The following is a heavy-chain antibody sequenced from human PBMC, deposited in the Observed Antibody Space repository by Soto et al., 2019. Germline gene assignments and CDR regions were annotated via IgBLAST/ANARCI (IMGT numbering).Heavy chain of an antibody. CDR1: GFTFSSYA. D-gene: IGHD3-10*01. Sequence: LGGSLRLSCAASGFTFSSYAMSWVRQAPGKGLEWVSAISGSGGSTYYADSVKGRFTISRDNSKNTLYLQMNSLRAEDTAVYYCAKHNYGSGSYELNDYWGQGTLVTVSS. V-gene: IGHV3-23*01. CDR3: AKHNYGSGSYELNDY. CDR2: ISGSGGST. J-gene: IGHJ4*02.